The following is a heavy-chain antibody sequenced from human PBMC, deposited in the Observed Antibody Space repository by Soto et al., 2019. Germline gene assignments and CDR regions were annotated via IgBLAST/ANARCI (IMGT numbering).Heavy chain of an antibody. J-gene: IGHJ4*02. CDR2: ISSSSSYI. Sequence: EVQLVESGGGMVKPGGSLRLSCAASGLTFSSYSMNWVRQAPGKGLEWVSSISSSSSYIYYADSVKGRFTISRDNAKNSLYLQMNSLRAEDTAVYYCARDRRDSSGSTDYWGQGTLVTVSS. D-gene: IGHD3-22*01. CDR3: ARDRRDSSGSTDY. V-gene: IGHV3-21*01. CDR1: GLTFSSYS.